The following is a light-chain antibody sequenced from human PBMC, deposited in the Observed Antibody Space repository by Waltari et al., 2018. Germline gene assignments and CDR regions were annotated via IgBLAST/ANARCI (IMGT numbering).Light chain of an antibody. CDR3: QQCTASSGT. J-gene: IGKJ1*01. V-gene: IGKV1-5*03. CDR2: WAS. Sequence: DIQMTKSPPNLTASSGDRVTITCRASQSVDRWLTWFQQKPDKVPKLLIYWASGLASGVPSRFSGSGSGTEFTLTISSLQPEDVATYYCQQCTASSGTFGQGTKVEIK. CDR1: QSVDRW.